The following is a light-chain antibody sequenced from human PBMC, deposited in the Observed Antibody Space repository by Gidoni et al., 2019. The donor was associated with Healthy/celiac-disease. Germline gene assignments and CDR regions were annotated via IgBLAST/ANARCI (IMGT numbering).Light chain of an antibody. CDR3: QQRSNWPSWT. CDR2: DAS. J-gene: IGKJ1*01. V-gene: IGKV3-11*01. Sequence: EIVLTQSPATLSLSPGERATLSCRASQSVSSYLAWYQQKPGQAPRLLIYDASNRATGITARFSGSGSGTDFTLTISSLEPEDFAVYYCQQRSNWPSWTFGQXTKVEIK. CDR1: QSVSSY.